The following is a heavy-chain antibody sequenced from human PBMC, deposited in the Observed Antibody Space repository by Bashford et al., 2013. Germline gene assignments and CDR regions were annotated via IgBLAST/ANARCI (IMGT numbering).Heavy chain of an antibody. V-gene: IGHV5-51*01. CDR2: INPADSDT. J-gene: IGHJ4*02. D-gene: IGHD3-22*01. CDR3: AREHHDSSGYYPDY. Sequence: WVRQMPGKGLEWMGIINPADSDTRYSPSFQGQVTISADKSISTAYLQWSSLKASDTAMYYCAREHHDSSGYYPDYWGQGTLVTVSS.